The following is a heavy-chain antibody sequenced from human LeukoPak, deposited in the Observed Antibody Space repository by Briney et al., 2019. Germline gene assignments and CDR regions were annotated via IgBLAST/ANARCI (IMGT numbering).Heavy chain of an antibody. CDR3: ARVIAVAGTDYFDY. V-gene: IGHV4-38-2*02. D-gene: IGHD6-19*01. CDR1: GYSISSGYY. CDR2: IYHSGST. Sequence: SETLSLTCTVSGYSISSGYYWGWIRQPPGKGLEWIGSIYHSGSTYYNPSLKSRVTISVDTSKNQFSLKLSSVTAADTAVYYCARVIAVAGTDYFDYWGQGTLVTVSS. J-gene: IGHJ4*02.